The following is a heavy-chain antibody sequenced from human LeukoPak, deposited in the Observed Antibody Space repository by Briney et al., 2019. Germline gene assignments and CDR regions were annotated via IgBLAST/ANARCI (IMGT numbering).Heavy chain of an antibody. CDR3: ARAPIAAAAYYYGMDV. CDR1: GGSISSYY. CDR2: IYYSGST. J-gene: IGHJ6*02. V-gene: IGHV4-59*01. Sequence: SETLSLTCTVSGGSISSYYWSWIRQPPGKGLEWIGYIYYSGSTNYNPSLKSRVTISVDTSKNQFSLKLSSVTAADTAVYYCARAPIAAAAYYYGMDVWGQGTTVTVSS. D-gene: IGHD6-13*01.